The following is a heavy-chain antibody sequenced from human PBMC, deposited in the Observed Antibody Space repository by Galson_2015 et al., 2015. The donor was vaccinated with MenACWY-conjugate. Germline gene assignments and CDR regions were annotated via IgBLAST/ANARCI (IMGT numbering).Heavy chain of an antibody. J-gene: IGHJ4*02. CDR1: GGSISSSSYY. Sequence: ETLSLTCTVSGGSISSSSYYRGWIRQPPGQGLEWIGSIYYSGSTYYNPSLKSRVTISVDTSKNQFSLKLSSVTAADTAVYYCARQRYCTNGVCSRNPPFDYWGQGTLVTVSS. V-gene: IGHV4-39*01. D-gene: IGHD2-8*01. CDR2: IYYSGST. CDR3: ARQRYCTNGVCSRNPPFDY.